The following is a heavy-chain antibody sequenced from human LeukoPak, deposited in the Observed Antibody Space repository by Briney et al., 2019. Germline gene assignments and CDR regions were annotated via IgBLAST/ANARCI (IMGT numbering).Heavy chain of an antibody. CDR3: ARQVTFGYAYAYYFDF. Sequence: SETLSLTCTVSGASITTSYYYWGWIRQPPGKGLEWIGNFHYSGSTYYNPSLKSRVTISVDTSKNQFSLGLSSVTAADTAVYYCARQVTFGYAYAYYFDFWGQGALVTVSS. J-gene: IGHJ4*02. CDR2: FHYSGST. V-gene: IGHV4-39*01. CDR1: GASITTSYYY. D-gene: IGHD3-16*01.